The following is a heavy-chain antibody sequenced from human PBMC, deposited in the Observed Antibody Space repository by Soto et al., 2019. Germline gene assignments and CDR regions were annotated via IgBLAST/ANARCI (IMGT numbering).Heavy chain of an antibody. CDR2: ISNDGRNK. Sequence: QVQLVESGGGVVQPGRSLRLSCAASGLTFSSYGMHWVRQAPGKGLEWVAVISNDGRNKNYADSVTGRFTISRDNSKITLYLEMNSLCSEATSVYYCVKTLDIGGNDYKVDCWCRGTVVSVSS. CDR1: GLTFSSYG. V-gene: IGHV3-30*18. CDR3: VKTLDIGGNDYKVDC. D-gene: IGHD5-12*01. J-gene: IGHJ4*02.